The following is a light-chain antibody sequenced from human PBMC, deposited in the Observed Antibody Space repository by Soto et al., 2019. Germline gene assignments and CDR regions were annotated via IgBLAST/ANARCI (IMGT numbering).Light chain of an antibody. CDR3: QQYCSSPLT. Sequence: EIVLTQSPGTLSLSPGARATLSCRASASVSDTYLAWYQQISGQAPRLVIYGASSRASAVPDRFSGSGSGADFTLTISRLEPEDFAVYYCQQYCSSPLTFGGGTKVEIK. CDR1: ASVSDTY. J-gene: IGKJ4*01. CDR2: GAS. V-gene: IGKV3-20*01.